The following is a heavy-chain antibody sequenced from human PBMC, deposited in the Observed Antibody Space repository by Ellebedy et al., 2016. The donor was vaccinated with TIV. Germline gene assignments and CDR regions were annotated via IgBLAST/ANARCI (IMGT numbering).Heavy chain of an antibody. V-gene: IGHV3-30*18. CDR2: ISHDGSLK. CDR3: AKGKVDNWMDAGSLDY. J-gene: IGHJ4*02. D-gene: IGHD1-20*01. CDR1: GFTFSNFD. Sequence: GESLKISCAASGFTFSNFDMDWVRQAPGKGLEWVAVISHDGSLKFYADSVKGRFSISRDNSKNTLYLQMNSLRVEDTAAYYCAKGKVDNWMDAGSLDYWGQGSLVTVSS.